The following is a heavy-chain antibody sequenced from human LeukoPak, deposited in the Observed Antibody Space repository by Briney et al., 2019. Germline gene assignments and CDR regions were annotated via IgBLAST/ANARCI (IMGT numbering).Heavy chain of an antibody. CDR2: ISSSSSTI. J-gene: IGHJ4*02. D-gene: IGHD3-3*01. V-gene: IGHV3-48*01. Sequence: GGSLRLSCAASGFTVSSNYMSWVRQAPGKGLEWVSYISSSSSTIYYADSVKGRFTISRDNAKNSLYLQMNSLRAEDTAVYYCARDAVRHYDFWSGYALFDYWGQGTLVTVSS. CDR3: ARDAVRHYDFWSGYALFDY. CDR1: GFTVSSNY.